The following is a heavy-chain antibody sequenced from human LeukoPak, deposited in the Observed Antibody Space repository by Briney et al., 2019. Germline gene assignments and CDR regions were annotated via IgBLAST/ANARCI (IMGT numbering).Heavy chain of an antibody. Sequence: SETLSLTCTVSGGSISSYYWSWIRQPPGKGLEWIGSIYYSGSTYYNPSLKSRVTISVDTSKNQFSLKLSSVTAADTAVYYCARVRRAYCGGDCYSDYFDYWGQGTLVTVSS. J-gene: IGHJ4*02. CDR2: IYYSGST. CDR3: ARVRRAYCGGDCYSDYFDY. D-gene: IGHD2-21*02. V-gene: IGHV4-59*12. CDR1: GGSISSYY.